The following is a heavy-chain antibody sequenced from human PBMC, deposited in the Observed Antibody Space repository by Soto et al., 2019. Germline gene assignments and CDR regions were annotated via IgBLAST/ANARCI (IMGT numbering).Heavy chain of an antibody. CDR3: ARVPYRVGATYEYFDY. CDR2: IIPIFGTA. CDR1: GGTFSSYA. J-gene: IGHJ4*02. D-gene: IGHD1-26*01. Sequence: QVQLVQSGAEVTKPGSSVKVSCKASGGTFSSYAISWVRQAPGQGLEWMGGIIPIFGTANYAQKFQGRVTITADESTSTAYMELSSLRSEDTAVYYCARVPYRVGATYEYFDYWGQGTLVTVSS. V-gene: IGHV1-69*12.